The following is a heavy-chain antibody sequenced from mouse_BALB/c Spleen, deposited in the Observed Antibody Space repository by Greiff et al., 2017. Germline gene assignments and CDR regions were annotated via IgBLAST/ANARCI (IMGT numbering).Heavy chain of an antibody. D-gene: IGHD1-1*01. CDR3: AATVVARNYAMDY. CDR2: INPGSGGT. CDR1: GYAFTNYL. J-gene: IGHJ4*01. V-gene: IGHV1-54*01. Sequence: QVQLQQSGAELVRPGTSVKVSCKASGYAFTNYLLEWVKQRPGQGLEWIGVINPGSGGTNYNEKFKGKATLTADKSSSTAYMQLSSLTSDDSAVYFCAATVVARNYAMDYWGQGTSVTVSS.